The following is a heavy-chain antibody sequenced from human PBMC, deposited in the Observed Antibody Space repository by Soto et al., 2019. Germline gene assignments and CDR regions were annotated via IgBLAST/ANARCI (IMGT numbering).Heavy chain of an antibody. CDR2: ISGSGDNT. CDR1: GFTFSNFA. CDR3: AKEEGYGDYDAPFDY. J-gene: IGHJ4*02. Sequence: EVQLLESGGGLVQPGGSLRLSCAASGFTFSNFAMSWVRQAPGKGLEWVSGISGSGDNTYYADSVKGRFSISRDNSKNTVYLQMNSLRAEDTAVFYCAKEEGYGDYDAPFDYWGQGTLVTVSS. D-gene: IGHD5-12*01. V-gene: IGHV3-23*01.